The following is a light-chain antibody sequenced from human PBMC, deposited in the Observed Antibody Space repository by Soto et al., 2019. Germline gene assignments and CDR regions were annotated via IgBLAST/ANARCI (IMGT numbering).Light chain of an antibody. V-gene: IGLV2-8*01. CDR2: EVS. J-gene: IGLJ2*01. Sequence: QSALTQPPSASGSPGQSVTISCTGTSSDYVSWYQQHPGKVPKLIIYEVSKRPSGIPDRFSGSKSGTTASLTVSGLQAEDEADYYCSSYAGGDVIFGEGTKLTVL. CDR3: SSYAGGDVI. CDR1: SSDY.